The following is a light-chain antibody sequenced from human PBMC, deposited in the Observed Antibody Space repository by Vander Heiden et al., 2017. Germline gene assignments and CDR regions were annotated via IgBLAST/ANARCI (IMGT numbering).Light chain of an antibody. Sequence: DIQMTQSPSTLSASVGDRVTITCRASQSINTYLAWYQQKPGKAPNLLIYKASSLESGVPSRFSGSGSGTEFTLTIISLQPDDFATYYCQQENSFTWTFGQGTKVELK. CDR2: KAS. CDR3: QQENSFTWT. J-gene: IGKJ1*01. V-gene: IGKV1-5*03. CDR1: QSINTY.